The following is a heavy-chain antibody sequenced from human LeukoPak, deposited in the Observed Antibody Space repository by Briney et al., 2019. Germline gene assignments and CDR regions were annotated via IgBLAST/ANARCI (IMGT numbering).Heavy chain of an antibody. D-gene: IGHD1-14*01. CDR3: ARYGRTVTPDYYYYYMDV. CDR1: GGSISSYY. Sequence: SETLSLTCTVSGGSISSYYWGWIRQPPGKGLEWIGSLYHSGITYYNPSLKSRVTISVDTSKNQFSLKLSSVTAADTAVYYCARYGRTVTPDYYYYYMDVWGKGTTVTISS. J-gene: IGHJ6*03. V-gene: IGHV4-39*07. CDR2: LYHSGIT.